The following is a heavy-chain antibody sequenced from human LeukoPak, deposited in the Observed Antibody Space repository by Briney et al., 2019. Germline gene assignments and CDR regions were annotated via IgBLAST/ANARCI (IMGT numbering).Heavy chain of an antibody. J-gene: IGHJ4*02. D-gene: IGHD6-6*01. CDR2: IYSGGST. Sequence: GGSLRLSGAASGFTFSSYSMNWVRQAPGQGLEWVSVIYSGGSTYYADSVKGRFTISRDNSKNTLYLQMNSLRAEDTAVYYCARAPGSSFDYWGQGTLVTVSS. CDR3: ARAPGSSFDY. V-gene: IGHV3-53*01. CDR1: GFTFSSYS.